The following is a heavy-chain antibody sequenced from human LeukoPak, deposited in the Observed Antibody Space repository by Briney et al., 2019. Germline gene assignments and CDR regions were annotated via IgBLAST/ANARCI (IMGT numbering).Heavy chain of an antibody. CDR3: ARLGYYDSSGYSDAFDI. Sequence: SETLSLTCTVSGGSISSYYWSWIRQPPGKALEWLGYIYHSGSTKYNPSLESRVTISVDTSKNQFSLKLSSVTAADTAVYYCARLGYYDSSGYSDAFDIWGQGTMVTVSS. CDR2: IYHSGST. D-gene: IGHD3-22*01. J-gene: IGHJ3*02. CDR1: GGSISSYY. V-gene: IGHV4-59*08.